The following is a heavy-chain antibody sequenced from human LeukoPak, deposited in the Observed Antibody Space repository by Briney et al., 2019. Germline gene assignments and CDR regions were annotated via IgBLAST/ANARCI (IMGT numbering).Heavy chain of an antibody. D-gene: IGHD3-22*01. V-gene: IGHV3-30*02. CDR1: GFTFSSYG. Sequence: PGGSLRLSCAASGFTFSSYGMHWDRQAPGKGLEWVAFIRYDGSYKNYADSVKGRFTISRDNSKNTLYLQMNSLRPEDTAVYYCAKQREYYDSSPLYDYWGQGTPVTVSS. CDR3: AKQREYYDSSPLYDY. J-gene: IGHJ4*02. CDR2: IRYDGSYK.